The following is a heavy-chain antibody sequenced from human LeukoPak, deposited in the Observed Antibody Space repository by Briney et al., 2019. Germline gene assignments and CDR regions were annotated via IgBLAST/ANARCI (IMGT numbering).Heavy chain of an antibody. CDR1: GFTLSSYE. CDR3: AKMIGHCSGGSCYYYYMDV. Sequence: GGSLRLSCTASGFTLSSYEMSWIRQAPGKGLEWVSSIDYSGGSSYYADSVKGRFTISRDNSKNTLYLQMNSLRAEDTAVYYCAKMIGHCSGGSCYYYYMDVWGKGTTVTVSS. CDR2: IDYSGGSS. V-gene: IGHV3-23*01. D-gene: IGHD2-15*01. J-gene: IGHJ6*03.